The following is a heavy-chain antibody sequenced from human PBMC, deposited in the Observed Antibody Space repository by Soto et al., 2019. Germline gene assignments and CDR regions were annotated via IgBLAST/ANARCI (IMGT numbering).Heavy chain of an antibody. J-gene: IGHJ4*02. CDR3: ERDRGYCSGGSCYTGGYFDY. CDR1: GGTFSSYA. V-gene: IGHV1-69*01. CDR2: IIPIFGTA. Sequence: QVQLVQSGAEVKKPGSSVKVSCKASGGTFSSYAISWVRQAPGQGLEWMGGIIPIFGTANYAQKFQGRVTITADESTSTAYMELSSLRSEDTAVYYCERDRGYCSGGSCYTGGYFDYWGQGTLVTVSS. D-gene: IGHD2-15*01.